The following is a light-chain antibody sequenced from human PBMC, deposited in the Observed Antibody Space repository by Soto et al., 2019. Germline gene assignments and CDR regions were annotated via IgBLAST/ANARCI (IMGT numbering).Light chain of an antibody. Sequence: DIPMAQSPSPLSGSVRETVSITCRSSQTISSWLAWYQQKPGKAPKLLIYKASTLKSGVPSRFSGSGSGTEFTLTISSLQPDDFATYYCQHYNSYSEAFGQGTKVDIK. V-gene: IGKV1-5*03. CDR1: QTISSW. CDR2: KAS. J-gene: IGKJ1*01. CDR3: QHYNSYSEA.